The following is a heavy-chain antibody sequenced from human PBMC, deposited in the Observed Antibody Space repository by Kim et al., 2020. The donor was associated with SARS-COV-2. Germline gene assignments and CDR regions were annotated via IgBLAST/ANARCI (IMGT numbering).Heavy chain of an antibody. V-gene: IGHV4-39*01. Sequence: SETLSLTCTVSGGSISSSSYYWGWIRQPPGKGLEWIGSIYYSGSTYYNPSLKSRVTISVDTSKNQFSLKLSSVTAADTAVYYCARHGAVAGLGDWFDPWGQGTLVTVSS. CDR1: GGSISSSSYY. J-gene: IGHJ5*02. CDR3: ARHGAVAGLGDWFDP. D-gene: IGHD6-19*01. CDR2: IYYSGST.